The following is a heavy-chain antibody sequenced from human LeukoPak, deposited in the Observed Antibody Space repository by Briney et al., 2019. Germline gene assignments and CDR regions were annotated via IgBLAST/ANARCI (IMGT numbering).Heavy chain of an antibody. J-gene: IGHJ4*02. CDR1: GDSVSSNSS. V-gene: IGHV6-1*01. D-gene: IGHD3-22*01. Sequence: SQTLSLTCVLSGDSVSSNSSWNWIRQSPSRGLGWLGRTYYRSKWYNDYVVSMKSRININPDTSKNQFSLQLNSVTREDTAVYYCAKDYLGSSGFSYYFDYWGQGTLVTVSS. CDR2: TYYRSKWYN. CDR3: AKDYLGSSGFSYYFDY.